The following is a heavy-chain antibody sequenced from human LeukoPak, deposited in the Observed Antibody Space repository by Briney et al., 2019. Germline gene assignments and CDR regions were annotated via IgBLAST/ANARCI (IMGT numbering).Heavy chain of an antibody. D-gene: IGHD6-13*01. CDR2: ISSSGSTI. CDR1: GFTFSDYY. J-gene: IGHJ4*02. Sequence: GGSLRLSCAASGFTFSDYYMSWIRQAPGEGLEWVSYISSSGSTIYYADSVKGRFTISRDNAKNSLYLQMNSLRAEDTAVYYCARDKNPLAAAGTGVDYWGQGTLVTVSS. CDR3: ARDKNPLAAAGTGVDY. V-gene: IGHV3-11*04.